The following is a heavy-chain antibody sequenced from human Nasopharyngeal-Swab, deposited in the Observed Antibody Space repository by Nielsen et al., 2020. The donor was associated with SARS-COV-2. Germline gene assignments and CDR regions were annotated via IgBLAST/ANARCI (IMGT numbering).Heavy chain of an antibody. D-gene: IGHD3-9*01. J-gene: IGHJ3*02. CDR3: ARDTSVLRYFDWLSHAFDI. V-gene: IGHV1-18*01. CDR2: MNPNSGNT. Sequence: WVRQAPGQGLEWMGWMNPNSGNTGYAQKFQGRVTMTTDTSTSTAYMELRSLRSDDTAVYYCARDTSVLRYFDWLSHAFDIWGQGTMVTVSS.